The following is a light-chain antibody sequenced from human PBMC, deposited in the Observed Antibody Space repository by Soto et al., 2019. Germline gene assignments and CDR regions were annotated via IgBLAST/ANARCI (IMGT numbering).Light chain of an antibody. CDR1: QSVSSNF. CDR2: AAS. V-gene: IGKV3-20*01. CDR3: QQYDSSPRT. Sequence: EIVLTQSPGTLSLSPGERATLSCRASQSVSSNFLAWYQQKPGQAPRLLIYAASTRSTGIPDRFSGSGSGTDFTLTISRLEPEDFAVYHCQQYDSSPRTFGQGTKVEIK. J-gene: IGKJ1*01.